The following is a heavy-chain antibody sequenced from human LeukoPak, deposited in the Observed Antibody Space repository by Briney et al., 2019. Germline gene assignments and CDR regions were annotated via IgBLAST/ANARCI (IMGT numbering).Heavy chain of an antibody. CDR3: AKDGDAGTSYYFYYRDV. Sequence: SGGSLRLSCAASGFTFSDYGMHWVRQAPGKGLEGVAVIWHDGSNKSYADSVQGRFTISRDSSKNTLYLQMNSLRAEDTAVYYWAKDGDAGTSYYFYYRDVWGKGTTVTVSS. CDR2: IWHDGSNK. D-gene: IGHD7-27*01. V-gene: IGHV3-33*06. CDR1: GFTFSDYG. J-gene: IGHJ6*03.